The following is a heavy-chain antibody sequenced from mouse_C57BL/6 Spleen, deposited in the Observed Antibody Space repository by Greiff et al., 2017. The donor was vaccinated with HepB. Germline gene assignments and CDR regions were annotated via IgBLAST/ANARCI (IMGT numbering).Heavy chain of an antibody. J-gene: IGHJ4*01. V-gene: IGHV5-4*01. CDR3: ARDGTTVVASGKDY. Sequence: EVQVVESGGGLVKPGGSLKLSCAASGFTFSSYAMSWVRQTPEKRLEWVATISDGGSYTYYPDNVKGRFTISRDNAKNNLYLQMSHLKSEDTAMYYCARDGTTVVASGKDYWGQGTSVTVSS. CDR1: GFTFSSYA. D-gene: IGHD1-1*01. CDR2: ISDGGSYT.